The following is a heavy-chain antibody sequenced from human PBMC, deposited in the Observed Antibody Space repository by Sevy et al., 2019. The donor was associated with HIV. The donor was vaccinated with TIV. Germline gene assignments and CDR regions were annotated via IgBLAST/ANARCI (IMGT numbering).Heavy chain of an antibody. Sequence: GGSLRLSCAASGFTFSSHWMHWVRQAPGKGLVWVSRINSDGGSITYADSVKGRFTISRDNSKKTVSLQMVSLRVEDTAVYFCAIGSRGVPISWGQGTLVTVSS. CDR3: AIGSRGVPIS. CDR1: GFTFSSHW. CDR2: INSDGGSI. D-gene: IGHD3-3*01. V-gene: IGHV3-74*01. J-gene: IGHJ4*02.